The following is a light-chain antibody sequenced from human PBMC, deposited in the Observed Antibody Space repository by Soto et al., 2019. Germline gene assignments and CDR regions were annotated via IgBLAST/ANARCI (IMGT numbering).Light chain of an antibody. V-gene: IGKV1-8*01. J-gene: IGKJ1*01. CDR1: QGISSY. Sequence: AIRMTQSPSSLSASTGDRGTITCRASQGISSYLAWYQQKPGKDPKILIYAASTLQSGVPSRFSGSKAGTDFTVTVSCLQSEDFATYDCQQEYSYPKTFGLGTKLEIK. CDR3: QQEYSYPKT. CDR2: AAS.